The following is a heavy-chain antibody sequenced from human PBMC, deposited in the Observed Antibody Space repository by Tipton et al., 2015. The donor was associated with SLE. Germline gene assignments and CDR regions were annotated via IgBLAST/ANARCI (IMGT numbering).Heavy chain of an antibody. D-gene: IGHD2-2*01. J-gene: IGHJ4*02. Sequence: SLRLSCAASGFTFSNLAMSWVRQAPGKGLEWVSAITPSGGTYYADSVRGRFTISTDNSKTTLYLQMNSLRAEDTAVYYCAKSGWVTSCDVDCWGQGTLVIVSS. CDR3: AKSGWVTSCDVDC. CDR1: GFTFSNLA. CDR2: ITPSGGT. V-gene: IGHV3-23*01.